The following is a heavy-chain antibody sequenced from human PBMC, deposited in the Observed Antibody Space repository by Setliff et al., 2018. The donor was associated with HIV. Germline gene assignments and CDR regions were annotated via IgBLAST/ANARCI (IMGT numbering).Heavy chain of an antibody. J-gene: IGHJ5*02. D-gene: IGHD6-13*01. Sequence: ASVKVSCKASGFIFTDYQIHWVRQAPGQGLEWMGRFNPNSGVTSSPQNLQGRVTITRDTSISTAYMALSSLRSDDTAVYYCARRRTDSVSWYDSEFDPWGQGTLVTVSS. CDR2: FNPNSGVT. CDR3: ARRRTDSVSWYDSEFDP. V-gene: IGHV1-2*06. CDR1: GFIFTDYQ.